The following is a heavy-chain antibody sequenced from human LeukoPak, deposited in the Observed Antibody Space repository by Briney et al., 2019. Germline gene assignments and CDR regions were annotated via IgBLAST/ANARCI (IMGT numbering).Heavy chain of an antibody. CDR2: IYHSGST. V-gene: IGHV4-30-2*01. CDR1: GGSISSGGYS. Sequence: SETLSLTCAVSGGSISSGGYSWSWIRQPPGKGLEWIGYIYHSGSTYYNPSLKSRVTISVDRSKNQFSLKLSSVTAADTAVYYCARALYDILTGLHDAFDIWGQGTMVTVSS. J-gene: IGHJ3*02. D-gene: IGHD3-9*01. CDR3: ARALYDILTGLHDAFDI.